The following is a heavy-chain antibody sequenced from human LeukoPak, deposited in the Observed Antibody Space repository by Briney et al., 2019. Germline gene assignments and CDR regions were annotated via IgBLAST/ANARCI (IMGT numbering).Heavy chain of an antibody. CDR3: ATQEEMATISH. J-gene: IGHJ4*02. CDR1: GFTFSSYE. V-gene: IGHV3-48*03. Sequence: PGGSLRLSCAASGFTFSSYEMNWVRQAPGKGLERVSYISSSGSTIYYADSVKGRFTISRDNAKNSLYLQMNSLRAEDTAVYYCATQEEMATISHWGQGTLVTVSS. CDR2: ISSSGSTI. D-gene: IGHD5-24*01.